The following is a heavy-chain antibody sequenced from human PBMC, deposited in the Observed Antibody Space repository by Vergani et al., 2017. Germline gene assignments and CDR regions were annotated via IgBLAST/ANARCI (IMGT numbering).Heavy chain of an antibody. Sequence: QMQLVQSGPEVKKPGTSVKVSCKASGFTFTSSAVQWVRQARGQRIEWIGWIVVGSGNTNYAQKFQERVTITRDMSTSTAYMELSSLRSEDTAVHYCATSYCSSKSCYYSLFDYWGQGTLVTVSS. J-gene: IGHJ4*02. CDR2: IVVGSGNT. CDR1: GFTFTSSA. CDR3: ATSYCSSKSCYYSLFDY. D-gene: IGHD2-2*01. V-gene: IGHV1-58*01.